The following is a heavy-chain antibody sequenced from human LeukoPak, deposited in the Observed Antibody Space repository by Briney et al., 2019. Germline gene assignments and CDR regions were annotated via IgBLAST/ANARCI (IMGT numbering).Heavy chain of an antibody. Sequence: SETLSLTCTVSGGSISSSSYYWGWIRQPPGEGLEWIGSIYYSGSTYYNPSLKSRVTISVDTSKNQFSLKLSSVTAADTAVYYCAQQGPGYSSGWYWYYWGQGTLVTVSS. J-gene: IGHJ4*02. CDR2: IYYSGST. V-gene: IGHV4-39*01. CDR1: GGSISSSSYY. CDR3: AQQGPGYSSGWYWYY. D-gene: IGHD6-19*01.